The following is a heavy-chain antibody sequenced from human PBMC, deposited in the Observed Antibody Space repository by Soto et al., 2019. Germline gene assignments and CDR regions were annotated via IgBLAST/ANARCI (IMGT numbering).Heavy chain of an antibody. CDR1: GFTFSSYA. CDR3: ARDPGGVVTPPWYFDL. J-gene: IGHJ2*01. D-gene: IGHD2-21*02. V-gene: IGHV3-30-3*01. CDR2: ISYDGSNK. Sequence: QVQLVESGGGVVQPGRSLRLSCAASGFTFSSYAMHWVRQAPGKGLEWVAVISYDGSNKYYADSVKGRFTISRDNSKNTLYLQMNSLRAEDTAVYYCARDPGGVVTPPWYFDLWSRGTLVTVSS.